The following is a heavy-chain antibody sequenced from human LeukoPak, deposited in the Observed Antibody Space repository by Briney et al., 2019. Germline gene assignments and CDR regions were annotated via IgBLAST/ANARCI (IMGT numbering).Heavy chain of an antibody. V-gene: IGHV3-21*01. D-gene: IGHD2-2*01. CDR3: ARDPPLGSCSTISCPHLDY. CDR2: ISSSSSFI. CDR1: GFTFSSYA. Sequence: GGSLRLSCAASGFTFSSYAMSWVRQAPGKGLEWVSSISSSSSFIYYADSVKGRFTISRDNAKNSLYLQMNSLRAEDTAVYYCARDPPLGSCSTISCPHLDYWGQGTLVTVSS. J-gene: IGHJ4*02.